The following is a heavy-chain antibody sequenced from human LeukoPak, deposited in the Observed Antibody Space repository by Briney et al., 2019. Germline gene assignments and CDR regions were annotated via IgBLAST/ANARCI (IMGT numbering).Heavy chain of an antibody. J-gene: IGHJ4*02. Sequence: PGGSLRLSCAASGFIFSGYSMNWVRQAPGKGLEWVSAISSSSSYIYYADSVKGRFSISRDNANNSLYLQMNSLRAEDTAVYYCARGDGSGTCSHFWGQGTLVTVSP. V-gene: IGHV3-21*01. D-gene: IGHD3-10*01. CDR2: ISSSSSYI. CDR1: GFIFSGYS. CDR3: ARGDGSGTCSHF.